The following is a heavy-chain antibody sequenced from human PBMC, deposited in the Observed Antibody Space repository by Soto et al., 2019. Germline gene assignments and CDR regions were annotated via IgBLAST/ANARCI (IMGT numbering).Heavy chain of an antibody. CDR3: TTGSVEGV. Sequence: EVQLVESGGGLVKPGGSLRLSCVASGFSITNAWMNWVRQDPGKGLEWVGRIKRKIDGETTDYAAPVKGRFTISRDDSKNMLYLQMNSLKADDTALYYCTTGSVEGVWGQGTTVTVSS. J-gene: IGHJ6*02. V-gene: IGHV3-15*07. CDR2: IKRKIDGETT. D-gene: IGHD2-15*01. CDR1: GFSITNAW.